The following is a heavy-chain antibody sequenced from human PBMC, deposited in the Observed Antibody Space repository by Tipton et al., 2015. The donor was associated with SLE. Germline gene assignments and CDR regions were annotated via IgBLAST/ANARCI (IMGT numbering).Heavy chain of an antibody. Sequence: TLSLTCTVSGGSISSYYWSWIRQPPGRGLEWIGYIYYSGSTNYNPSLKSRVTISVDTSKNQFSLKLSSVTAADTAVYYCARDRGFDYWGQGTLVTVSS. CDR1: GGSISSYY. CDR2: IYYSGST. J-gene: IGHJ4*02. V-gene: IGHV4-59*01. CDR3: ARDRGFDY.